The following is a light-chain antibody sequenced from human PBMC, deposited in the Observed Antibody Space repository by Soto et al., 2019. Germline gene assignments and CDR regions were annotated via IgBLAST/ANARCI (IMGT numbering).Light chain of an antibody. CDR2: DAS. Sequence: DIQMTHSPSTLSASVGDRVTITCRASQRISKWLAWYQQQPGKAHNLLSYDASSLKSGVPSRLSGRGSGTEFTLTTSSLQHDFFATYDCQQYNTYSQTVGRGTKVEV. CDR1: QRISKW. CDR3: QQYNTYSQT. J-gene: IGKJ1*01. V-gene: IGKV1-5*01.